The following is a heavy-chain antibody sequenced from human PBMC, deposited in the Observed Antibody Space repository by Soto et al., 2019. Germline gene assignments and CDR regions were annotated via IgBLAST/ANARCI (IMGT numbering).Heavy chain of an antibody. CDR1: GGSISSGGYY. Sequence: QVQLPESGPGLVKPSQPLSLPCTVSGGSISSGGYYWSWLRQPPGKGLEWIGYIAYRGNTYYNPSLKSRLIILVDTSNNQFSRKLRSVTAADTAVYYGSRYYGSGSYYNDWFDPWGQGTLVTVSS. D-gene: IGHD3-10*01. V-gene: IGHV4-31*03. CDR3: SRYYGSGSYYNDWFDP. CDR2: IAYRGNT. J-gene: IGHJ5*02.